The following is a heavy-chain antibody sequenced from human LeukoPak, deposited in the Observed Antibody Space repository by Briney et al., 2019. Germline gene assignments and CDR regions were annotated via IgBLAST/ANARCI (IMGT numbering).Heavy chain of an antibody. CDR3: ARIFDS. Sequence: TSETLSLTCTVSGGSVSTSDYYRGWIRQTPGKGLEWIGDIFHNGKTNYNPSLKGRVTISIDTSNNQFSLRLLSVTAADTAVYYCARIFDSWGQGTLVTVSS. CDR1: GGSVSTSDYY. V-gene: IGHV4-39*07. CDR2: IFHNGKT. J-gene: IGHJ4*02.